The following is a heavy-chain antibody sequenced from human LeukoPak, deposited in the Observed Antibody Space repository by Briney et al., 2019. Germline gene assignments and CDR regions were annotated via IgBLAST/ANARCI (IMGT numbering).Heavy chain of an antibody. V-gene: IGHV4-39*01. D-gene: IGHD1-26*01. J-gene: IGHJ4*02. CDR2: IYYSGRT. CDR1: GGSIINSNYY. Sequence: SETLSLTCTVSGGSIINSNYYWGWVRQPPGAEQEWIAMIYYSGRTYYNPSLKTRVTISVDTSKNQFSLNLSSVTAADTAVYYCATLRTLGAPRPLDNWGQGTLVTVSS. CDR3: ATLRTLGAPRPLDN.